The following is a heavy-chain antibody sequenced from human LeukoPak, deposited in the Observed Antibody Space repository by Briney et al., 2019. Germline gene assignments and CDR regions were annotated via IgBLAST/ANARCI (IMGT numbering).Heavy chain of an antibody. CDR2: ISAYNGNT. D-gene: IGHD3-10*01. Sequence: ASVKVSCKASGYTFTSYGISWVRQAPGQGLEWMGWISAYNGNTNYAQKLQGRVTMTTDTSTSTAYMELRSLRSDDTAVYYCARKAMVRGLCPDRYYYYGMDVWGQGTTVTVSS. CDR3: ARKAMVRGLCPDRYYYYGMDV. V-gene: IGHV1-18*01. J-gene: IGHJ6*02. CDR1: GYTFTSYG.